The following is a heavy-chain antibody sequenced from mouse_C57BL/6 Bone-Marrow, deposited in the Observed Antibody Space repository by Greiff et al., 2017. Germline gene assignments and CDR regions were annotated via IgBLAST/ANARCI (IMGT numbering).Heavy chain of an antibody. Sequence: QVQLQQPGAELVMPGASVKLSCKASGYTFTSYWMHWVKQRPGQGLEWIGEVDPSDSYTNYNQKFKGKFTFTVDKSSSTAYMQLSSLTSEDSAVYYCARSDYSNSYYFDYWGQGTTLTVSS. V-gene: IGHV1-69*01. CDR1: GYTFTSYW. CDR2: VDPSDSYT. CDR3: ARSDYSNSYYFDY. J-gene: IGHJ2*01. D-gene: IGHD2-5*01.